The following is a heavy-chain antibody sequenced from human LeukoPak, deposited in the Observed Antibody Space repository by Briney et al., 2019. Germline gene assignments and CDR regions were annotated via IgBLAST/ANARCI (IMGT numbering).Heavy chain of an antibody. J-gene: IGHJ4*02. CDR3: ARGGSSIAARPRAGGVYY. V-gene: IGHV4-34*01. CDR1: GGSFSGYY. Sequence: SETLSLTCAVYGGSFSGYYWSWIRQPPGKGLEWIEEINHSGSTNYNPSLKSRVTISVDTSKNQFSLKLSSVTAADTAVYYCARGGSSIAARPRAGGVYYWGQGTLVTVSS. CDR2: INHSGST. D-gene: IGHD6-6*01.